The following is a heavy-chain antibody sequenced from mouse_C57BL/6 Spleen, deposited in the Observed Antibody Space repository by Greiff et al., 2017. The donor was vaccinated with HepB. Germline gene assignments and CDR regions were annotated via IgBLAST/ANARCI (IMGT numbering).Heavy chain of an antibody. J-gene: IGHJ4*01. CDR3: AGGPNAMDY. V-gene: IGHV1-4*01. CDR2: INPSSGYT. CDR1: GYTFTSYT. D-gene: IGHD3-3*01. Sequence: QVQLQQSGAELARPGASVKMSCKASGYTFTSYTMHWVKQRPGQGLEWIGYINPSSGYTKYNQKFKDKATLTADTSSSTAYMQLSSLTSEDSAVYYCAGGPNAMDYWGQGTSVTVSS.